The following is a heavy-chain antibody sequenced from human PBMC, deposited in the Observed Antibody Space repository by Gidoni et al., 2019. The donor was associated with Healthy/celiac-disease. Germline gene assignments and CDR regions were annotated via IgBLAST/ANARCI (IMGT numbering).Heavy chain of an antibody. Sequence: QVQLQQWGAGLLKPPETLSLTCAVYGGSFSGYYWSWIRQPPGQGLEWIGEINHSGSTNYNPSLKSRVTISVDTSKNQFSLKLSSVTAADTAVYYCAIDYSETVDIWGQGTMVTVSS. CDR3: AIDYSETVDI. CDR2: INHSGST. J-gene: IGHJ3*02. CDR1: GGSFSGYY. V-gene: IGHV4-34*01. D-gene: IGHD4-4*01.